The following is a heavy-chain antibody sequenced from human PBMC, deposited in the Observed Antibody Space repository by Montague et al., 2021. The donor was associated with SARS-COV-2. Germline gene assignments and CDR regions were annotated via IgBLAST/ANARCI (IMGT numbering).Heavy chain of an antibody. CDR3: ARNRLSVFDF. D-gene: IGHD2/OR15-2a*01. V-gene: IGHV2-70*01. Sequence: PALVKPTQTLTLTCSFSGFSLATPGVSVGWIRQPPGRALEWLTLIDWTHDQYYSRSLGTRLTISPGTSKSRVVLTLTNVDTVDTATYYCARNRLSVFDFWGQGTLVTVSS. CDR1: GFSLATPGVS. CDR2: IDWTHDQ. J-gene: IGHJ4*02.